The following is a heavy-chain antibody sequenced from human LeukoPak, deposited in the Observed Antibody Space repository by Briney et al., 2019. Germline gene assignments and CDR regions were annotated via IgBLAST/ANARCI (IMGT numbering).Heavy chain of an antibody. CDR3: ATQGLGYCSSTSCYYAFDI. J-gene: IGHJ3*02. CDR2: ISYSGRS. V-gene: IGHV4-39*07. CDR1: GGSISSSTDY. Sequence: SETLSLTCTVSGGSISSSTDYWGWIRQPPGKGLEWIGSISYSGRSYYNPSLKSRVTMSVDTSKNQFSLKLSSVTAADTAVYYCATQGLGYCSSTSCYYAFDIWGQGTMVTVSS. D-gene: IGHD2-2*01.